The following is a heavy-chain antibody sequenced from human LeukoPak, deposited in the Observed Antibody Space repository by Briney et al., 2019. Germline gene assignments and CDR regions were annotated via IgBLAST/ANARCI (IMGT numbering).Heavy chain of an antibody. J-gene: IGHJ1*01. CDR1: GFTFSSHW. Sequence: GGSLRLSCAASGFTFSSHWMHWVRQAPGKGLEWVSYISSSSSTIYYADSVKGRFTISRDNAKNSLYLQMNSLRAEDTAVYYCARVEGYCSSTSCYGEYFQHWGQGTLVTVSS. D-gene: IGHD2-2*01. CDR3: ARVEGYCSSTSCYGEYFQH. CDR2: ISSSSSTI. V-gene: IGHV3-48*01.